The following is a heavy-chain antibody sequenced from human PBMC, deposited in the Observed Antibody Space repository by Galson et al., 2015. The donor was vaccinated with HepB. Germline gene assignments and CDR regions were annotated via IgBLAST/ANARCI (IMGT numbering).Heavy chain of an antibody. V-gene: IGHV3-21*01. Sequence: SLRLSCAASGFTFTDYSMNWLRQAPGKGLEWVLSMNTYGSHIYYAESVKGRFTISRDNAKNSLYLQMNCLRAEDTAVYYCARKSQAGWLSDYWGQGTLVTVSS. CDR2: MNTYGSHI. CDR3: ARKSQAGWLSDY. D-gene: IGHD5-24*01. CDR1: GFTFTDYS. J-gene: IGHJ4*02.